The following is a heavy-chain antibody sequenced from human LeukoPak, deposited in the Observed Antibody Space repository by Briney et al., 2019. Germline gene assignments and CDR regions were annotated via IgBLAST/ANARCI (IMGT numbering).Heavy chain of an antibody. J-gene: IGHJ3*02. CDR3: AKNPTGAIFGVVITFDI. Sequence: GGSLRLSCAASGFYFANYAMSWVRQAPGKGLEWVSATVGGGSPNTYHADSVKGRFTISRDNSKNTLFLQMNSLRAEDTAVYYCAKNPTGAIFGVVITFDIWGQGTMVTVSS. CDR1: GFYFANYA. CDR2: TVGGGSPNT. V-gene: IGHV3-23*01. D-gene: IGHD3-3*01.